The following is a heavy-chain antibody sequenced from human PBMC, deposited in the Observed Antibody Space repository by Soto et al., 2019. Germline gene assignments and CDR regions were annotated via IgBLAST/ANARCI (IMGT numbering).Heavy chain of an antibody. J-gene: IGHJ4*02. CDR2: ISGSGGST. V-gene: IGHV3-23*01. CDR3: AKDGRVVVAFDY. D-gene: IGHD2-15*01. CDR1: GFTFSSYA. Sequence: EVQLLESRGGLVQPGGSLRLSCAASGFTFSSYAMSWVRQAPGKGLEWVSAISGSGGSTYYADSVKGRFTISRDNSKNTLYLQMNSLRAEDTAVYYCAKDGRVVVAFDYWGQGTLVTVSS.